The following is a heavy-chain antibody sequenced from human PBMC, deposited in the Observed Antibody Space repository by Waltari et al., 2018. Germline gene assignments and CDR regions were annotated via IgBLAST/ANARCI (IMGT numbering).Heavy chain of an antibody. CDR3: VRDGHKYDFDF. CDR1: GYTFIGYY. CDR2: ITPNSGAT. J-gene: IGHJ4*02. V-gene: IGHV1-2*06. Sequence: QVQLVQSGADVKNPGASVRVSCKASGYTFIGYYIHWVRQAPGQGLEWMGRITPNSGATVYAQNLQGRVTMTRDTSISTAHMELSRLTSDDTAVYYCVRDGHKYDFDFWGQGTLVTVPS. D-gene: IGHD2-2*01.